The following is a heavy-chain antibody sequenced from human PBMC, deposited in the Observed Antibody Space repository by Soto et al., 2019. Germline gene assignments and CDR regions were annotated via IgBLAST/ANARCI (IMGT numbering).Heavy chain of an antibody. J-gene: IGHJ4*02. D-gene: IGHD6-13*01. CDR3: ARRGYSSSWYQIDY. CDR1: GFTFSSYA. V-gene: IGHV3-30-3*01. Sequence: GGSLRLSCAASGFTFSSYAMHWVRQAPGKGLEWVAVISYDGSNKYYADSVKGRFTISRDNSKNTLYLQMNSLRAEDTAVYYCARRGYSSSWYQIDYWGQGTLVTVSS. CDR2: ISYDGSNK.